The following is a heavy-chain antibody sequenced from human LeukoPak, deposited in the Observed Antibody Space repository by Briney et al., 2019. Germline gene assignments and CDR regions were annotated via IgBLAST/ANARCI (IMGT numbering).Heavy chain of an antibody. D-gene: IGHD3-22*01. CDR3: ARGAYYYDSSGYELDY. V-gene: IGHV4-34*01. CDR1: GGSFSGYY. J-gene: IGHJ4*02. Sequence: SETLCLTCAVYGGSFSGYYWSRIRQPPGKGLEWIGEINHSGSTNYNPSLKSRVTISVDTSKNQFSLKLSSVTAADTAVYYCARGAYYYDSSGYELDYWGQGTLVTVSS. CDR2: INHSGST.